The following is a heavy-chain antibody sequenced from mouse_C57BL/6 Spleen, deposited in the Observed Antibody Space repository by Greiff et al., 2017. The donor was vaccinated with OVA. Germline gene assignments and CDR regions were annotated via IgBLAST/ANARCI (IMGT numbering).Heavy chain of an antibody. CDR2: IRSKSNNYAT. D-gene: IGHD2-3*01. CDR1: GFSFNTYA. V-gene: IGHV10-1*01. Sequence: EVKLQESGGGLVQPKGSLKLSCAASGFSFNTYAMNWVRQAPGKGLEWVARIRSKSNNYATYYADSVKDRFTISRDDSESMLYLQMNNLKTEDTAMYYCVRLYDGYYGSYAMDYWGQGTSVTVSS. J-gene: IGHJ4*01. CDR3: VRLYDGYYGSYAMDY.